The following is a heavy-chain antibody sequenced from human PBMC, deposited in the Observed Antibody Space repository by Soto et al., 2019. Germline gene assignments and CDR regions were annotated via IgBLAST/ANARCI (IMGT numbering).Heavy chain of an antibody. CDR1: GDSVSSNGAG. D-gene: IGHD2-15*01. V-gene: IGHV6-1*01. J-gene: IGHJ6*02. Sequence: SQTLSLTCVISGDSVSSNGAGWNWIRQSPSRGLQLLGRIYYRSKWFHDYAASVESRMAINPDTSRNQFSLQLNYVTPEDTAVYYCARVHCSAGTCLDGLDFWGQGTTVTVSS. CDR2: IYYRSKWFH. CDR3: ARVHCSAGTCLDGLDF.